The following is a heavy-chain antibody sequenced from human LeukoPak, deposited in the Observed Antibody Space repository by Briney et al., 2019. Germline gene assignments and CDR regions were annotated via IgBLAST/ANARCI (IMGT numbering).Heavy chain of an antibody. CDR2: INHSGGT. V-gene: IGHV4-34*01. J-gene: IGHJ4*02. CDR3: ARGHPLLDY. D-gene: IGHD2-21*02. Sequence: SETLSLTCAVYGGSFSGYYWTWIRQPPGKGLEWVGEINHSGGTNYNPSLKSRVTISVDTSKNQFSLKLSSVTAADTAVYYCARGHPLLDYWGQGTLVTVSS. CDR1: GGSFSGYY.